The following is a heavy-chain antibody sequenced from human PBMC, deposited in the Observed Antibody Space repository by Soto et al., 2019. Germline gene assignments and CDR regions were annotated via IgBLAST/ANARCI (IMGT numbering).Heavy chain of an antibody. D-gene: IGHD7-27*01. Sequence: QVQLVQSGAEVKKPGSSVKVSCKASGGTFSSYTISWVRQAPGQGLEWMGRIIPILGIANYAQKFQGRVMMTADKSTITAYMELSSLSSEDTAVYYCALTRGDAFDLWVQGTMVTVST. CDR2: IIPILGIA. CDR3: ALTRGDAFDL. J-gene: IGHJ3*01. CDR1: GGTFSSYT. V-gene: IGHV1-69*02.